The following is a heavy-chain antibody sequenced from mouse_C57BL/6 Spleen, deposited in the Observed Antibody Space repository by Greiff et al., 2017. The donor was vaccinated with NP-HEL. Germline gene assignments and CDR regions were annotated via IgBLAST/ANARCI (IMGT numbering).Heavy chain of an antibody. CDR3: AANDYYGSSYNYAMDY. Sequence: QVHVKQPGAELVKPGASVKLSCKASGYTFTSYWMHWVKQRPGQGLEWIGMIHPNSGSTNYNEKFKSKATLTVDKSSSTAYMQLSSLTSEDSAVYYCAANDYYGSSYNYAMDYWGQGTSVTVSS. J-gene: IGHJ4*01. D-gene: IGHD1-1*01. V-gene: IGHV1-64*01. CDR2: IHPNSGST. CDR1: GYTFTSYW.